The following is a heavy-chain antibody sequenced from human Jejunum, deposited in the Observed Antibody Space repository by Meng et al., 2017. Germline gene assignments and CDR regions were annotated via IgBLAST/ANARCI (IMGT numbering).Heavy chain of an antibody. CDR2: IKQDGGEI. CDR3: AKKLAEADNKMGLFES. V-gene: IGHV3-7*03. D-gene: IGHD6-19*01. Sequence: GESLKISCAASGFTFSRYWMKWVHQTPGANIKQDGGEINYVDSVKGRFTISRDNGKNTLFLQMNSLRGEDTALYYCAKKLAEADNKMGLFESWGQGTLVTVSS. CDR1: GFTFSRYW. J-gene: IGHJ4*02.